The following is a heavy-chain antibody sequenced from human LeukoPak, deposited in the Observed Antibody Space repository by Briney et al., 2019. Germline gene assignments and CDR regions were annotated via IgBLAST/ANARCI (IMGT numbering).Heavy chain of an antibody. V-gene: IGHV3-21*01. CDR2: ISSSSSFR. CDR1: GFNFSSYS. J-gene: IGHJ4*02. Sequence: PGGSLRLSCAASGFNFSSYSMNWVRQAPGKGLEWVSSISSSSSFRYYANSVKGRYTISIDNAKNSLYLQRNSLRAEDTAVYYCARESSGYFYWGQGTLVTVSS. D-gene: IGHD3-22*01. CDR3: ARESSGYFY.